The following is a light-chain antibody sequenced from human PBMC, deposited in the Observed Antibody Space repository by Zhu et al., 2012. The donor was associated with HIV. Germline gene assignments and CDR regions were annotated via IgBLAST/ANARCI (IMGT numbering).Light chain of an antibody. J-gene: IGKJ1*01. V-gene: IGKV3-15*01. CDR2: RVS. Sequence: ETVMTQSPGILSVSPGERITLSCRASQSVGTNLAWYQQKFGQTPRLLIYRVSDRATGIPARFSDSGSGTEFTLTISSLESEDFAVYYCHQYNNWPPTFGQGTKVELK. CDR3: HQYNNWPPT. CDR1: QSVGTN.